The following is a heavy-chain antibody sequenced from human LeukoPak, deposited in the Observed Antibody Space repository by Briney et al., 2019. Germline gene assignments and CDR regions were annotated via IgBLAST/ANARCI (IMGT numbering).Heavy chain of an antibody. J-gene: IGHJ4*02. Sequence: GGSLRLSCAASGFTFSSYATHWVRQAPGKGLEWVAVISYDGSNKYYADSVKGRFTISRDNSKNTLYLQMNSLRAEDTAVYYCARVSAGYSYGYGASFDYWGQGTLVTVSS. D-gene: IGHD5-18*01. CDR1: GFTFSSYA. CDR3: ARVSAGYSYGYGASFDY. V-gene: IGHV3-30*04. CDR2: ISYDGSNK.